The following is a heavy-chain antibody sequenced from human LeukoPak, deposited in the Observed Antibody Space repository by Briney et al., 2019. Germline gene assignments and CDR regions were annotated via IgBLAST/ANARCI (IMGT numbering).Heavy chain of an antibody. CDR2: INSDGCAT. J-gene: IGHJ6*02. CDR1: GFTFDDYA. CDR3: ASDSPYYGMDV. V-gene: IGHV3-74*01. Sequence: GGSLRLSCAASGFTFDDYAMHWVRQVPGKGLLWVSRINSDGCATIYADSVRGRFTISRDNAKNTLYLQMSGLRVEDTAVYHCASDSPYYGMDVWGQGTTVTVSS.